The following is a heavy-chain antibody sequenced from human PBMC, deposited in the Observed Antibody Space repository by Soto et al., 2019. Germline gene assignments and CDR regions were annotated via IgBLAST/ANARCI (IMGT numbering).Heavy chain of an antibody. D-gene: IGHD3-3*01. CDR3: ARTLVRFLEWPPYNWFDP. CDR2: IYYSGST. J-gene: IGHJ5*02. V-gene: IGHV4-59*01. Sequence: PSETLSLTCTVSGGSISSYYWIWIRQPPGKGLEWIGYIYYSGSTNYNPSLKSRVTISVDTSKNQFSLKLSSVTAADTAVYYCARTLVRFLEWPPYNWFDPWGQGTLVTVSS. CDR1: GGSISSYY.